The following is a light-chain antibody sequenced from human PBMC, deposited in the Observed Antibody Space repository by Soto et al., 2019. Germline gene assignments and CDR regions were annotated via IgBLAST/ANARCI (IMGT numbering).Light chain of an antibody. V-gene: IGKV3-20*01. J-gene: IGKJ1*01. CDR3: QQYGSSRT. CDR2: GAS. CDR1: QSVSSSY. Sequence: EIVLTQSPGTLSLSPGERATLSCRASQSVSSSYLAWYQQKPGQAPRLLIYGASSRATSIPDRFSGSGSGTDFTLTISTLEPEDFAVYYCQQYGSSRTFGQGTKVEIK.